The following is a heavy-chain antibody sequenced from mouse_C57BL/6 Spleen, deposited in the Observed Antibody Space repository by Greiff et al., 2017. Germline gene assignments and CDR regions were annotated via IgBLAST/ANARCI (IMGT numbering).Heavy chain of an antibody. CDR1: GYSFTGYY. Sequence: VQLKQSGPELVKPGASVKISCKASGYSFTGYYMNWVKQSPEKSLEWIGEINPSTGGTTYNQKFKAKATLTVDKSSSTAYMQLKSLTSEESAVYYCARTDDYDEGAMDYWGQGTSVTVSS. J-gene: IGHJ4*01. D-gene: IGHD2-4*01. V-gene: IGHV1-42*01. CDR2: INPSTGGT. CDR3: ARTDDYDEGAMDY.